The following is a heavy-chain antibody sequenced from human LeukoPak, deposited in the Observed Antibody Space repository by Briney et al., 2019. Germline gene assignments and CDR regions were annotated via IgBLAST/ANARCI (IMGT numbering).Heavy chain of an antibody. CDR1: GYTFSNYA. CDR2: IIPILGIA. J-gene: IGHJ4*02. CDR3: ARDRDEAAAGTGDY. V-gene: IGHV1-69*04. Sequence: GASVKVSCKASGYTFSNYAISWVRQAPGQGLEWMGRIIPILGIANYAQKFQGRVTITADKSTSTAYTELSSLRSEDTAVYYCARDRDEAAAGTGDYWGQGTLVTVSS. D-gene: IGHD6-13*01.